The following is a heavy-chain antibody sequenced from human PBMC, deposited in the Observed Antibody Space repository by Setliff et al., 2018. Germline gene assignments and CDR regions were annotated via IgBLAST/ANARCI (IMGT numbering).Heavy chain of an antibody. D-gene: IGHD3-16*01. J-gene: IGHJ3*02. V-gene: IGHV5-51*01. CDR2: IYPGDSDA. Sequence: GESLKISCQGSGYSFSNFWIGWVRQMPGRGLEWMGIIYPGDSDARYSPSFQGQVTTSADKSISTAYLQWSSLKASDTAIYYCARLGRYDAFDIWGQGTVVTVSS. CDR1: GYSFSNFW. CDR3: ARLGRYDAFDI.